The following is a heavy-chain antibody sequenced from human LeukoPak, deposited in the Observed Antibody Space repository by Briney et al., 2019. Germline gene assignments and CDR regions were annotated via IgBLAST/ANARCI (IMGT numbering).Heavy chain of an antibody. Sequence: GGSLRLSCAASGFRFGDYWMSWVRQAPGKGLEWVANIKEDGAEKYYVESVKGRFTIFRDNAKHSLHPQTNSLRVEDTAVYYCASGMTEFDYWGQGTLVTVSS. CDR3: ASGMTEFDY. CDR1: GFRFGDYW. V-gene: IGHV3-7*01. CDR2: IKEDGAEK. J-gene: IGHJ4*02.